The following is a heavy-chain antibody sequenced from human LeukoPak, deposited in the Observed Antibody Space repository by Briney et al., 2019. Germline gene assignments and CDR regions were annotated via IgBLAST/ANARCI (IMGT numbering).Heavy chain of an antibody. CDR3: ARTAVAEYFDY. CDR1: GGSISSGDYY. J-gene: IGHJ4*02. D-gene: IGHD6-19*01. CDR2: IYYSGST. V-gene: IGHV4-30-4*08. Sequence: SETLSLTCTVSGGSISSGDYYWSWIRQPPGKGLEWIGYIYYSGSTYYNPSLKSRVTISVDTSKNQFSLKLSSVTAADTAVYYCARTAVAEYFDYWGQGTLVTVSS.